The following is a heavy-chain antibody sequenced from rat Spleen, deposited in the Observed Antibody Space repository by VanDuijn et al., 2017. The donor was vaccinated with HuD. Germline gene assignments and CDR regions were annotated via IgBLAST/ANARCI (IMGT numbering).Heavy chain of an antibody. CDR3: TRGYYFDY. Sequence: EVQLVESGGGIVQPGRSMKLPWAASEFTVSNYDMVWVRQAPTKGLKWVASISYDGSTPYYRDSVKGRFTISRDNAKSTLYLQMDSLRSEDTATYYCTRGYYFDYWGQGVMVTVSS. CDR2: ISYDGSTP. J-gene: IGHJ2*01. CDR1: EFTVSNYD. V-gene: IGHV5-7*01.